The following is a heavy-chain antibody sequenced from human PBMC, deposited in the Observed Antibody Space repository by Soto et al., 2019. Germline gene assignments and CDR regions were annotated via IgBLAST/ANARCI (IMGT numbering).Heavy chain of an antibody. CDR3: ARDYDFWSGYYSYYYGMDV. J-gene: IGHJ6*02. D-gene: IGHD3-3*01. CDR2: INAGNGNT. Sequence: SVKVSCKASGYTFTSYAMHWVRQAPGQRLEWMGWINAGNGNTKYSQKFQGRVTITRDTSASTAYMELSSLRSEDTAVYYCARDYDFWSGYYSYYYGMDVWGQRTTVTVSS. CDR1: GYTFTSYA. V-gene: IGHV1-3*01.